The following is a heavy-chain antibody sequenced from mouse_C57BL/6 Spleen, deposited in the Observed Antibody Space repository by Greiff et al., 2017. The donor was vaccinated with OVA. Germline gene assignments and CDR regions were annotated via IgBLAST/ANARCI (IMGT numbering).Heavy chain of an antibody. V-gene: IGHV14-4*01. J-gene: IGHJ2*01. CDR1: GFNIKDDY. Sequence: VQLQQSGAELVRPGASVKLSCTASGFNIKDDYMHWVKQRPEQGLEWIGWIDPENGDTEYASKFQGKATITADTSSNTAYLQLSSLTSEDTAVYYCTTTGYYFDCWGQGTTLTVSS. CDR2: IDPENGDT. CDR3: TTTGYYFDC.